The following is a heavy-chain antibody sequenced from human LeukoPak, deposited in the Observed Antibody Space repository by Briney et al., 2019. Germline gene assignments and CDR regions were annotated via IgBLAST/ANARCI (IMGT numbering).Heavy chain of an antibody. D-gene: IGHD1-26*01. J-gene: IGHJ6*03. V-gene: IGHV1-18*01. CDR2: ISAYNGNT. CDR1: GYTFTSYG. CDR3: ARGIVGATGYYYYMDV. Sequence: ASVTVSFTASGYTFTSYGISWVRQAPGQGLEWMGWISAYNGNTNYAQKLQGRVTMTTDTSTSTAYMELRSLRSDDTAVYYCARGIVGATGYYYYMDVWGKGTTVTVSS.